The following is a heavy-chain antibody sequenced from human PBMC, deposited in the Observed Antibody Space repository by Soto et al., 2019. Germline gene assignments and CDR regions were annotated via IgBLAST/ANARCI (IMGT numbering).Heavy chain of an antibody. D-gene: IGHD3-3*01. V-gene: IGHV3-23*01. CDR2: ISGSGGST. CDR1: GFTFSSYA. CDR3: AKDRVDFWSTERLYYGMDV. Sequence: GGSLRLSCAASGFTFSSYAMSWVRQAPGKGLEWVSAISGSGGSTYYADSVKGRFTISRDNSKNTLYLQMNSLRAEDTAVYYCAKDRVDFWSTERLYYGMDVWGQGTTVTVSS. J-gene: IGHJ6*02.